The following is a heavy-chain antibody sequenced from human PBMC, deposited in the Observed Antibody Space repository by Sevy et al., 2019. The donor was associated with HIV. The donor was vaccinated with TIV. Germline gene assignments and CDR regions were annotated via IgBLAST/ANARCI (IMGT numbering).Heavy chain of an antibody. CDR1: GFTFSNNG. CDR2: ISADSRTI. J-gene: IGHJ4*02. Sequence: GGSLRLSCSASGFTFSNNGMDWVRQAPGKGLEWISYISADSRTIYYSDSVKGRFSISRDNANNSMFLQMNSLRDDYTAVYYCARRVGGAFRYYDCWGQGTLVTVSS. V-gene: IGHV3-48*02. D-gene: IGHD3-16*01. CDR3: ARRVGGAFRYYDC.